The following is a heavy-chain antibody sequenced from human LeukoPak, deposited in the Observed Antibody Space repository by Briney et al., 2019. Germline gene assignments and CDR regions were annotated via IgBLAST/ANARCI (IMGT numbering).Heavy chain of an antibody. Sequence: SEILSLTCTVSGGSISSYYWSWIRQPAGKGLEWIGRIYTSGSTNYNPSLKGRVTMSVDTSKNQFSLKLSSVTAADTAVYYCARDTFDSSGYPQGFDYWGQGTLVTVSS. CDR2: IYTSGST. CDR1: GGSISSYY. CDR3: ARDTFDSSGYPQGFDY. V-gene: IGHV4-4*07. D-gene: IGHD3-22*01. J-gene: IGHJ4*02.